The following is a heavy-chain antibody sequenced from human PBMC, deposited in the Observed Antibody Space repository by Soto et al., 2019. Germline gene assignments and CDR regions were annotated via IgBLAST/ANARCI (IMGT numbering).Heavy chain of an antibody. CDR2: IRRKTTSYAT. Sequence: EGQLVESGGGLVQPGGSLKLSCAASGFTFGGSAMHWVRQASGKGLEWVGHIRRKTTSYATAYAESVKGRFTISRDDSMNTAYLQMNSLKTEDTAVYFCTRQTDAVQWLVVPTDYNFDYWGQGTLVTVSS. V-gene: IGHV3-73*02. J-gene: IGHJ4*02. CDR1: GFTFGGSA. D-gene: IGHD6-19*01. CDR3: TRQTDAVQWLVVPTDYNFDY.